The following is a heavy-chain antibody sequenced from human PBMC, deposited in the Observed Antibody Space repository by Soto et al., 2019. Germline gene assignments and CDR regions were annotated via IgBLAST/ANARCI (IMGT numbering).Heavy chain of an antibody. Sequence: GASVKVSCKASGYTFTGYYMHWVRQAPGQGLEWMGWINPNSGGTNYAQKFQGRVTMTRDTSISTAYMELSRLRSDDTAVYYCARGLVVVVAATRNWFDPWGQGTLVTVYS. V-gene: IGHV1-2*02. CDR1: GYTFTGYY. D-gene: IGHD2-15*01. CDR3: ARGLVVVVAATRNWFDP. CDR2: INPNSGGT. J-gene: IGHJ5*02.